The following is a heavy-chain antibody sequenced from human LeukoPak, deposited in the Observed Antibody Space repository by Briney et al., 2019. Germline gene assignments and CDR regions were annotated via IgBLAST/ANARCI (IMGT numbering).Heavy chain of an antibody. D-gene: IGHD1-14*01. CDR3: ARDARSYTFDI. CDR1: GYTSSDYY. V-gene: IGHV1-2*02. Sequence: ASVKVSCKASGYTSSDYYIHWVRQAPGQGLEWMGWINPNSGGTNYAQKFQGRVTMTRDTSISTAYMELSRLRSDDTAVYSCARDARSYTFDIWGQGTVVTVSS. CDR2: INPNSGGT. J-gene: IGHJ3*02.